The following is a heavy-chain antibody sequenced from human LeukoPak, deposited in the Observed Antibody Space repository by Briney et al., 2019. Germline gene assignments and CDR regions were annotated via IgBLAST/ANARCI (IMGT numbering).Heavy chain of an antibody. Sequence: SETLSLTCTVSGGSISSHYWSWIRQPPGKGLEWIGYIFYSGSTNYNPSLKSRVTISVVKSKNQFSLKLKSVTAADTAVYYCARAGAWQIDPWGQGTLVTVSS. CDR1: GGSISSHY. V-gene: IGHV4-59*11. J-gene: IGHJ5*02. CDR3: ARAGAWQIDP. CDR2: IFYSGST. D-gene: IGHD3-10*01.